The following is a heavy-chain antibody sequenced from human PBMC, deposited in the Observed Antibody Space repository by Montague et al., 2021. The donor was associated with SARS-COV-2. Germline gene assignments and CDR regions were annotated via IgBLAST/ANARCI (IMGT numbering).Heavy chain of an antibody. CDR3: ACGEITTRGLIYYYGMDV. D-gene: IGHD4-11*01. J-gene: IGHJ6*02. CDR2: ISHSGST. Sequence: SETLSLTCAVYGGSFSGYYWSWIRQPPGKGLEWIGEISHSGSTNYNPSLKSRVTIPVDTSKNQLSLKLSSVTAADTAVYYCACGEITTRGLIYYYGMDVWGQGTTVTVSS. CDR1: GGSFSGYY. V-gene: IGHV4-34*01.